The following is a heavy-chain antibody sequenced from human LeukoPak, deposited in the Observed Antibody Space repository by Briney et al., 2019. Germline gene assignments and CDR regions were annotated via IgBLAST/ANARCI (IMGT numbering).Heavy chain of an antibody. D-gene: IGHD2/OR15-2a*01. V-gene: IGHV3-74*01. CDR1: GNYW. CDR3: VSFYETY. J-gene: IGHJ4*02. CDR2: INSDGSWT. Sequence: GGSLRLSCAASGNYWMHWVRQVPGKGLVWVSHINSDGSWTSYADSVKGRFTISKDNAKNTVYLQLNSLRAEDTAVYYCVSFYETYWGRGTLVTVSS.